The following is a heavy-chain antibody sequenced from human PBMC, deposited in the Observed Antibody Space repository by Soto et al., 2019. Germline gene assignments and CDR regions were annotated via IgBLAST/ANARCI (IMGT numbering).Heavy chain of an antibody. CDR3: AVGFKLDYYTLDV. V-gene: IGHV1-69*01. CDR2: VIPMFGTA. Sequence: QVQLVQSGAEVRKPGSSVKVSCRSSGGIFTASAISWVRRAPGQGPEWMGGVIPMFGTANYPQRFQGRVTITADESTNTAYLQLSSLRSEDTAVYFCAVGFKLDYYTLDVWGQGTTVTVSS. D-gene: IGHD3-10*01. J-gene: IGHJ6*02. CDR1: GGIFTASA.